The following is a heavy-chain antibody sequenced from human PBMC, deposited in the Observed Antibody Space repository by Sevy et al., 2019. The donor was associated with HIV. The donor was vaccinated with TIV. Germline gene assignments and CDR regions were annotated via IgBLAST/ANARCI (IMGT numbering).Heavy chain of an antibody. CDR1: GFTFSGSA. CDR3: TSEYSTSVCMDV. J-gene: IGHJ6*03. D-gene: IGHD6-6*01. Sequence: GGSLRLSCAASGFTFSGSAMHWVRQASGKGLEWVGRIRSKANSYATAYAASVKGRFTISREDSKNTAYLQMNSLKTDDTAVYYCTSEYSTSVCMDVWGKGTTVTVSS. CDR2: IRSKANSYAT. V-gene: IGHV3-73*01.